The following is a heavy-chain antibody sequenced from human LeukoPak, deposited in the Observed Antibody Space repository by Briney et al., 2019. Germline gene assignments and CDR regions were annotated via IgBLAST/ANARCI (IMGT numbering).Heavy chain of an antibody. D-gene: IGHD2-15*01. CDR1: GYSISRRYY. CDR3: ASRYCSGGSCPWWFDP. Sequence: SETLSLTCTVSGYSISRRYYWGWIRQPPGKGLEWIGSIYYSGSTYYNPSLKSRVTISVDTSKNQFSLKLSSVTAADTAVYYCASRYCSGGSCPWWFDPWGQGTLVTVSS. J-gene: IGHJ5*02. V-gene: IGHV4-38-2*02. CDR2: IYYSGST.